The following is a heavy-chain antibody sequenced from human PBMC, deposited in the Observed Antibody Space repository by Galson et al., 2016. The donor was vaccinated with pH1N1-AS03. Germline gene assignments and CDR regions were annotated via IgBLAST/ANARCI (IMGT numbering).Heavy chain of an antibody. D-gene: IGHD4-23*01. CDR3: ARHNPPGDYGGSHWYVDL. Sequence: ETLSLTCTVSGGSIGSYYWSLIRQPPGMGLEWIGYVYYSGTTNHNPSLTSRVTILVDTSKNQFSLKLTSVTAADTAVYYCARHNPPGDYGGSHWYVDLWGRGTWSLSPQ. CDR2: VYYSGTT. J-gene: IGHJ2*01. CDR1: GGSIGSYY. V-gene: IGHV4-59*08.